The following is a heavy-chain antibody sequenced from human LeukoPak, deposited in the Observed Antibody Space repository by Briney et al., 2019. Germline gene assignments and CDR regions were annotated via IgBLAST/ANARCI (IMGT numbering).Heavy chain of an antibody. J-gene: IGHJ4*02. CDR3: ARDRAYDFWSGYFDGDY. Sequence: ASVKVSCKASGYTFTSYGISWVRQAPGQGLEWMGWISAYNGNTNYAQKLQGRVTMTTDTSTSTAYMELRSLRSDDTAVYYCARDRAYDFWSGYFDGDYWGQGTLVTVSS. D-gene: IGHD3-3*01. CDR2: ISAYNGNT. CDR1: GYTFTSYG. V-gene: IGHV1-18*01.